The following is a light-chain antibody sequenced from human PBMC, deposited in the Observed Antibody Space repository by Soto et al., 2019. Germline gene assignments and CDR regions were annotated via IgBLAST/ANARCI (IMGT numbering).Light chain of an antibody. CDR2: GSY. J-gene: IGKJ2*01. V-gene: IGKV3-20*01. CDR1: QNVSDRF. Sequence: IVLTQSPATLSLSPGEGATLSCRASQNVSDRFLAWYQQVPGQAPRLLIFGSYSSPTGIPDRFSGSGSGTDFTLTISRLEPEDFAVYYCQHYGVPPFTFGQGTRV. CDR3: QHYGVPPFT.